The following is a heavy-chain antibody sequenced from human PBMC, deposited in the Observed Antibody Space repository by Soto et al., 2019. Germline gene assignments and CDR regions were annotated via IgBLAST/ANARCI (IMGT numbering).Heavy chain of an antibody. CDR3: ARDKDRLQLGGKAYYILDV. Sequence: QVQLGQSGAELKKPGSSVKVSCKASGGTFSTSAISWVRKPPGQGLEWLGGIMPVFPTPDYAQNFQGRVTITADASTTTAYLEMTSLRSDDTAVYYCARDKDRLQLGGKAYYILDVWGQGTAITVSS. CDR1: GGTFSTSA. D-gene: IGHD1-1*01. J-gene: IGHJ6*01. V-gene: IGHV1-69*12. CDR2: IMPVFPTP.